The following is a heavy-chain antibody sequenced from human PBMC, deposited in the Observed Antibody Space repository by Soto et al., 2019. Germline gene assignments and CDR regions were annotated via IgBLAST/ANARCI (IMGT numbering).Heavy chain of an antibody. CDR2: ISANNGNT. V-gene: IGHV1-18*01. D-gene: IGHD1-1*01. CDR1: GYTFTSYG. J-gene: IGHJ4*02. CDR3: ARGRYGDY. Sequence: QVHLVQSGAEVKKPGASVKVSCKASGYTFTSYGITWVRQAPGQGLEWMGWISANNGNTDYAQKLQGRGIVTRDTSTSTAYRELRRLRSDDTAVYYCARGRYGDYWGQGALVTVSS.